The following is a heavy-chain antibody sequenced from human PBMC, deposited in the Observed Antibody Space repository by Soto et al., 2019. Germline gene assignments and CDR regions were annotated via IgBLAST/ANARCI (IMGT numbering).Heavy chain of an antibody. CDR3: ARESYYDTRAFDY. D-gene: IGHD3-22*01. CDR2: ISSSSSTI. Sequence: PGGSLRLSCAASGFTFSSYSMNWVRQAPGKGLEWVSYISSSSSTIYYADSVKGRFTISRDNAKNSLYLQMNSLRAEDTAVYYCARESYYDTRAFDYWGQGTLVTVSS. CDR1: GFTFSSYS. J-gene: IGHJ4*02. V-gene: IGHV3-48*01.